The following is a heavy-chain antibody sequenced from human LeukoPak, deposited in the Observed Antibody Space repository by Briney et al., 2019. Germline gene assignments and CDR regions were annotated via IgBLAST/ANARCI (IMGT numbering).Heavy chain of an antibody. V-gene: IGHV4-59*08. CDR1: GGSISSYY. D-gene: IGHD6-13*01. CDR3: ARVRHLAAAGTYDY. Sequence: SETLSLTCTVSGGSISSYYWSWIRQPPGKGLEWIGNIFYSGSPNYNPSLKSRVTISFDTSKNQFSLKLSSVTAADTAVYYCARVRHLAAAGTYDYWGQGTLVTVSS. CDR2: IFYSGSP. J-gene: IGHJ4*02.